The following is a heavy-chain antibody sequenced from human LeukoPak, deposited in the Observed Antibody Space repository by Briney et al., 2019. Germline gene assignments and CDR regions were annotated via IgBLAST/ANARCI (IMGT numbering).Heavy chain of an antibody. V-gene: IGHV3-23*01. CDR2: ISVSGANT. Sequence: GGSLRLSCAASGFTFSSNAMSWVRQAPGKGLDWVSGISVSGANTYYTDPVKGRFTISRDNAKNSLYLQMNSLRAEDTAVYYCAITNGWPQSWFDPWGQGTLVTVSS. J-gene: IGHJ5*02. D-gene: IGHD6-19*01. CDR1: GFTFSSNA. CDR3: AITNGWPQSWFDP.